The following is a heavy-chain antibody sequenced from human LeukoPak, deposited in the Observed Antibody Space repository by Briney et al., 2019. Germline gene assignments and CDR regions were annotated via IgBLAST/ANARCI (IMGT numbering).Heavy chain of an antibody. Sequence: GGSLRLSCAASGFTFGTYEMNWVRQAPGKGLEWVSYISGSTIYYADSVKGRFTISRDNAKNSLYLQMNSLRAEDTAVYYCARVHYFYGGNSEVYFDYWGQGTLATVSS. CDR3: ARVHYFYGGNSEVYFDY. J-gene: IGHJ4*02. CDR1: GFTFGTYE. D-gene: IGHD4-23*01. CDR2: ISGSTI. V-gene: IGHV3-48*03.